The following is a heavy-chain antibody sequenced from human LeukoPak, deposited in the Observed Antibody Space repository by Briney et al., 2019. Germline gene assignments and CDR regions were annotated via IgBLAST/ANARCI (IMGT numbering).Heavy chain of an antibody. Sequence: ASVKVSCKASGYTFTSYDINWVRQATGQGLEWMGWMNPNSGNTGYAQKFQGRVTMTGNTSISTAYMELSSLRSEDTAVYCCARGYSMRLRPIPGYWGQGTLVTVSS. J-gene: IGHJ4*02. V-gene: IGHV1-8*01. D-gene: IGHD6-13*01. CDR3: ARGYSMRLRPIPGY. CDR2: MNPNSGNT. CDR1: GYTFTSYD.